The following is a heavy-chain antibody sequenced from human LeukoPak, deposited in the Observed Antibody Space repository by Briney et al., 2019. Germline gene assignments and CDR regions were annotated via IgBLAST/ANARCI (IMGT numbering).Heavy chain of an antibody. Sequence: GGSLRLSCAASGFTFSSYEMNWVRQAPGKGLEWVSYISSSGSTIYYADFVKGRFTISRDNAKNSLYLQMNSLRAEDTAVYYCARDRRGSGSYYSVDALDIWGQGTMVTVSS. J-gene: IGHJ3*02. CDR2: ISSSGSTI. D-gene: IGHD3-10*01. V-gene: IGHV3-48*03. CDR1: GFTFSSYE. CDR3: ARDRRGSGSYYSVDALDI.